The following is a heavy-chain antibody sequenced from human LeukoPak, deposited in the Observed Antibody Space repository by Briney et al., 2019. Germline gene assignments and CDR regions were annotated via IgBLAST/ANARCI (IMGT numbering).Heavy chain of an antibody. CDR2: ISVHNGDT. J-gene: IGHJ4*02. V-gene: IGHV1-18*01. CDR1: GYTFTTYG. Sequence: ASVKVSCKPSGYTFTTYGINWVRQAPGQGLEWMGWISVHNGDTNYAPKFQDRVTMTTDTSTGTAYTELRSLKSDDTAVFYCARGGRFCFNGKCYPQSFDYWGQGTLVTVSS. CDR3: ARGGRFCFNGKCYPQSFDY. D-gene: IGHD2-2*01.